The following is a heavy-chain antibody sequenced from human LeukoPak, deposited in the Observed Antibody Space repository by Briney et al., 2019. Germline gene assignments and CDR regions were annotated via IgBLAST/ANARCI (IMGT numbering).Heavy chain of an antibody. J-gene: IGHJ4*02. CDR2: INSRSSTI. CDR3: ARGPDYYDSSGYRLPPEFDY. D-gene: IGHD3-22*01. CDR1: RFTFSNYG. Sequence: GGSLRLSCAAPRFTFSNYGVNWVRQAPGKGLEWVSYINSRSSTIYYADSVRGRFTISRDNAKNSLYLQMNSLKAEDTAVYYCARGPDYYDSSGYRLPPEFDYWGQGTLVTVSS. V-gene: IGHV3-48*01.